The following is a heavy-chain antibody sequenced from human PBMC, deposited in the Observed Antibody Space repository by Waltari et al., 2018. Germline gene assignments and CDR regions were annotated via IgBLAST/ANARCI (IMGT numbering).Heavy chain of an antibody. Sequence: QLQLQATGPGLVKPSETLSLTCTVSGGSISSSSYYWGWIRQPPGKGLEWIGSIYYSGSTYYNPSLKSRVTISVDTSKNQFSLKLSSVTAADTAVYYCARQVVPAATYYFDYWGQGTLVTVSS. CDR2: IYYSGST. J-gene: IGHJ4*02. V-gene: IGHV4-39*01. D-gene: IGHD2-2*01. CDR3: ARQVVPAATYYFDY. CDR1: GGSISSSSYY.